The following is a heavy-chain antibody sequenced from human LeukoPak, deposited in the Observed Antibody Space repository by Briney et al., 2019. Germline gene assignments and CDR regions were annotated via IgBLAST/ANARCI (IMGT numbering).Heavy chain of an antibody. Sequence: RASVKVSCKASGYTFTGYYMHWVRQAPGQGLEGMGWINPNSGGTNYAQKFQGRVTMTRDTSTSTVYKELSSLRSEDTAVYYCASSLGVVVPAYSAFDIWGQGTMVTVSS. CDR2: INPNSGGT. J-gene: IGHJ3*02. CDR1: GYTFTGYY. V-gene: IGHV1-2*02. D-gene: IGHD2-2*01. CDR3: ASSLGVVVPAYSAFDI.